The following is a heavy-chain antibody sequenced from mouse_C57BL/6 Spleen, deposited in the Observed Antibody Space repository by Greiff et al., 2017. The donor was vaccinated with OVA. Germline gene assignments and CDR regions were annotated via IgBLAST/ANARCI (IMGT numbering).Heavy chain of an antibody. J-gene: IGHJ4*01. D-gene: IGHD2-3*01. Sequence: QVQLQQPGAELVKPGASVKMSCKASGYTFTSYWITWVKQRPGQGLEWIGEIYPGSGSTNYNQKFKSKATLTVDKSSSTAYMQLSSLTSEDSAVYYCARGITYDHYYMDDWGKGTSVTVSS. CDR1: GYTFTSYW. CDR2: IYPGSGST. CDR3: ARGITYDHYYMDD. V-gene: IGHV1-55*01.